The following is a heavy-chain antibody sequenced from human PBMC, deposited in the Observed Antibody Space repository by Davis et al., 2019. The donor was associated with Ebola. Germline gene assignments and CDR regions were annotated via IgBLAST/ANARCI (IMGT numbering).Heavy chain of an antibody. J-gene: IGHJ6*02. Sequence: GGSLRLSCAASGSTFSAHYMSWIRQAPGKGLEWVSYISSSGSTIYYPDSVKGRFTISRDNAKNSLYLQMNSLRAEDTAVYYCARGERRYYPHYGMDVWGQGTTVTVSS. CDR1: GSTFSAHY. CDR3: ARGERRYYPHYGMDV. CDR2: ISSSGSTI. V-gene: IGHV3-11*01. D-gene: IGHD1-26*01.